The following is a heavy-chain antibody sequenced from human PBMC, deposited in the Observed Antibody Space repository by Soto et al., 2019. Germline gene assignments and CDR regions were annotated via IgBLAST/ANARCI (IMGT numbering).Heavy chain of an antibody. D-gene: IGHD5-12*01. CDR2: ISGSGGST. CDR3: AKDKEGDGYNYGYYYYGMDV. CDR1: GFTFSSYA. V-gene: IGHV3-23*01. J-gene: IGHJ6*02. Sequence: GGSLRLSCAASGFTFSSYAMSWVRQAPGKGLEWVSAISGSGGSTYYADSVKGRFTISRDNSKNTLYLQMNSLRAEDTAVYYCAKDKEGDGYNYGYYYYGMDVWGQGTTVTVSS.